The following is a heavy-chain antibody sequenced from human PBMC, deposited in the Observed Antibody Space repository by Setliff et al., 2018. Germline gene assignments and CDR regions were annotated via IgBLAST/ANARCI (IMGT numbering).Heavy chain of an antibody. J-gene: IGHJ4*02. Sequence: ASVKVSCKTSGYNFITFGLSWVRQAPGQGPEWMGCISPYTGDTNYAQKFQDRVTMTMDSSSQTVYMELSSLNSDDTAVYYCARYPGIAAAVYSDYWGQGTLVTVSS. CDR2: ISPYTGDT. D-gene: IGHD6-13*01. CDR3: ARYPGIAAAVYSDY. CDR1: GYNFITFG. V-gene: IGHV1-18*01.